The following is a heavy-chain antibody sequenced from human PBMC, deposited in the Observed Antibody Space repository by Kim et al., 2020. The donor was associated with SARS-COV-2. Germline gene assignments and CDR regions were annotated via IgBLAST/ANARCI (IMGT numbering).Heavy chain of an antibody. D-gene: IGHD3-22*01. CDR2: IIPIFGTA. CDR1: GGTFSSYA. J-gene: IGHJ4*02. Sequence: SVKVSCKASGGTFSSYAISWVRQAPGQGLEWMGGIIPIFGTANYAQKFQGRVTITADESTSTAYMELSSLRSEDTAVYYCARAEYYYDSSGYCPFDYWGQGTLVTVSS. V-gene: IGHV1-69*13. CDR3: ARAEYYYDSSGYCPFDY.